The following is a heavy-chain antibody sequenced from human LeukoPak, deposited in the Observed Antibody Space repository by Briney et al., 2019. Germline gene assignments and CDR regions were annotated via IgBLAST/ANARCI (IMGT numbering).Heavy chain of an antibody. V-gene: IGHV3-21*05. CDR3: GSPRRGY. J-gene: IGHJ4*02. CDR1: GFTFSSYE. Sequence: GGSLRLSCAASGFTFSSYEMSWVRQAPGKGLEWVSYISSSSSYIYYADSVKGRFTISRDNAKNSLYLQMNSLRAEDTAVYFCGSPRRGYWGQGTLVTFSS. CDR2: ISSSSSYI.